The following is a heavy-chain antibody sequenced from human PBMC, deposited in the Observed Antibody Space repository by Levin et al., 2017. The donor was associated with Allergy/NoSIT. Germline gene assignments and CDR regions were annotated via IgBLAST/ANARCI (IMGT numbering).Heavy chain of an antibody. J-gene: IGHJ6*02. D-gene: IGHD5/OR15-5a*01. V-gene: IGHV3-9*01. CDR3: AKDIGHSNYYYGLDV. CDR2: ISWNSGSI. CDR1: GFTFDDYA. Sequence: GGSLRLSCAASGFTFDDYAMHWVRQAPGKGLEWVSDISWNSGSIAYADSVRGRFTISRDNAKNSLYLQMNSLRAEDTALYYCAKDIGHSNYYYGLDVWGQGTTVTVSS.